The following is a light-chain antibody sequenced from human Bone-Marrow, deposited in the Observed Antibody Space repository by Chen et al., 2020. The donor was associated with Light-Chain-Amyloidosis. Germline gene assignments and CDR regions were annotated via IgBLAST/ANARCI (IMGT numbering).Light chain of an antibody. CDR3: CSYAGDSALV. CDR1: SNTVRGFNL. V-gene: IGLV2-23*02. J-gene: IGLJ2*01. CDR2: EVN. Sequence: QSALTQPASVSGSPGQSITISCTGASNTVRGFNLVSWYQQHPDKATRLMFYEVNKRPSGVSNRFSAFKSGNTASLTISALQAEDEADYYCCSYAGDSALVFVGGTKLTVL.